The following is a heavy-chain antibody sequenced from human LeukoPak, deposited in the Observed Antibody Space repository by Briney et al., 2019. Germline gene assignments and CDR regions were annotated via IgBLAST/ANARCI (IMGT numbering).Heavy chain of an antibody. V-gene: IGHV1-3*01. J-gene: IGHJ4*02. CDR3: ARDPEGDLEPCFDY. Sequence: ASVKVSCKASGYTFTIYAMHWVRPAPGQRLEWMGWINAGNGNTKYSQKFQGRVTITRDTSASTAYMELSSLRSEDTAVYDCARDPEGDLEPCFDYWGQGTLVTVSS. CDR2: INAGNGNT. D-gene: IGHD1-1*01. CDR1: GYTFTIYA.